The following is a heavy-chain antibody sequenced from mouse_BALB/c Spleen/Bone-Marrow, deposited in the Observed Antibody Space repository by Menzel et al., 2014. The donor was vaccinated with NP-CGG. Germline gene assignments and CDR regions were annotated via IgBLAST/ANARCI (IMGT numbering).Heavy chain of an antibody. J-gene: IGHJ3*01. CDR1: GHTFTDYW. CDR2: IDTSDSYT. D-gene: IGHD2-14*01. Sequence: VQLQQSGAELVMPGASVKMSCKASGHTFTDYWMHWVKQRPGQGLEWIGAIDTSDSYTSYNQKFKGKATLTVDESSSTAYVQLSSLTSEDSAVYYCARSDYRFDPLPYWGQGTLVTVSA. CDR3: ARSDYRFDPLPY. V-gene: IGHV1-69*01.